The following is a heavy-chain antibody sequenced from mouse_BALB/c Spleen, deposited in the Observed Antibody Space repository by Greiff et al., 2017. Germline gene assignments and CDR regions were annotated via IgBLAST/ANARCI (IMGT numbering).Heavy chain of an antibody. CDR2: ISSGGGST. CDR1: GFAFSSYD. J-gene: IGHJ4*01. Sequence: EVQVVESGGGLVKPGGSLKLSCAASGFAFSSYDMSWVRQTPEKRLEWVAYISSGGGSTYYPDTVKGRFTISRDNAKNTLYLQMSSLKSEDTAMYYCARNYYGNYYYAMDYWGQGTSVTVSS. D-gene: IGHD2-1*01. CDR3: ARNYYGNYYYAMDY. V-gene: IGHV5-12-1*01.